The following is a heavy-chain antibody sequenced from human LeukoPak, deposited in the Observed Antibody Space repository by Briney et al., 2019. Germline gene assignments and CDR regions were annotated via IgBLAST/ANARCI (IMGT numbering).Heavy chain of an antibody. D-gene: IGHD3-10*01. CDR1: GGSISSGDYY. CDR3: ARDALGGFTRPSSYYYGMDV. Sequence: SETLSLTCTVSGGSISSGDYYWSWIRQPPGKGLEWIGYIYHSGSTYYNPSLKSRVTISVDTSKNQFSLKLSSVTAADTAVYYCARDALGGFTRPSSYYYGMDVWGKGTTVTVSS. J-gene: IGHJ6*04. V-gene: IGHV4-30-4*01. CDR2: IYHSGST.